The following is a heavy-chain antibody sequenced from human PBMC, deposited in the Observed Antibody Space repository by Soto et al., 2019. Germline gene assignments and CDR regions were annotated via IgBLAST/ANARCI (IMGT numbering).Heavy chain of an antibody. V-gene: IGHV3-23*01. J-gene: IGHJ4*02. D-gene: IGHD2-2*01. CDR2: ISGNGGDYT. Sequence: EVQLLESGGGLVQPGGSLRLSCAACGFTFSTYAMSWVRQAPRKGLEWVSAISGNGGDYTYYADSVKGRFTISRDNSKNTLYLQMNSLRAEDTAVYYCVPLCRYCSTTTPSWGQGTLVIVSS. CDR3: VPLCRYCSTTTPS. CDR1: GFTFSTYA.